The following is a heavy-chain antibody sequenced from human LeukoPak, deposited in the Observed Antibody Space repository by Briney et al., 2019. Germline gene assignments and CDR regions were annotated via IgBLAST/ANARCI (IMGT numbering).Heavy chain of an antibody. V-gene: IGHV4-34*01. CDR2: INHSGST. Sequence: SETLSLTCAVYGGSFSGYYWSWIRQPPGMGLEWIGEINHSGSTNYNPSLKSRVTISVDTSKNQFSLKLSSVTAADTAVYYCARGYGSGKVDWFDPWGQGTLVTVSS. CDR1: GGSFSGYY. D-gene: IGHD3-10*01. J-gene: IGHJ5*02. CDR3: ARGYGSGKVDWFDP.